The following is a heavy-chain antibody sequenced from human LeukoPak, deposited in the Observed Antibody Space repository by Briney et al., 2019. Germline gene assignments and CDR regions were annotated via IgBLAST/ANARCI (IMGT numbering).Heavy chain of an antibody. V-gene: IGHV3-7*01. CDR1: GFAFSDYW. Sequence: GGSLRLSCAASGFAFSDYWMSWVRQAPGKGLEWVAKIKPDGSEKYYVDSVKGRFTISRDKAKNSLYLQMNSLRDEDTAVYYCARGGYSYGHHYWGQGTLVTVSS. CDR3: ARGGYSYGHHY. CDR2: IKPDGSEK. J-gene: IGHJ4*02. D-gene: IGHD5-18*01.